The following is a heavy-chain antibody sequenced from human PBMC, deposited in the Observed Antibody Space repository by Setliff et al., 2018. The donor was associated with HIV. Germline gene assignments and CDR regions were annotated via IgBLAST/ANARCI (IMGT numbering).Heavy chain of an antibody. CDR3: ARNFGLSPSGKYYYYYGMDI. CDR1: GYTFTSYG. J-gene: IGHJ6*02. Sequence: ASVKVSCKASGYTFTSYGVSWVRQAPGQGLEWMGWISAYNRNVNYSQKVQGRVTMTTDTSTSTAYMELKNLKSDDTAVYYCARNFGLSPSGKYYYYYGMDIWGQGTTVTVSS. CDR2: ISAYNRNV. D-gene: IGHD3-10*01. V-gene: IGHV1-18*01.